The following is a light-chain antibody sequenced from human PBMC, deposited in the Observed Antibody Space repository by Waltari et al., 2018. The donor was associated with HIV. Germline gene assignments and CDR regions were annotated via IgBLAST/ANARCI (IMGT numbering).Light chain of an antibody. CDR2: DTS. CDR3: LLSFRGPRL. J-gene: IGLJ2*01. V-gene: IGLV7-46*01. Sequence: QGVVTQEPSLTVSPGGTVTLTCASSSGPVTSDHYPSWVQQKPGKVPTTLIFDTSDRHSSTRARFSGSLLGGKAALTLSGAQPADEADYYCLLSFRGPRLFCGGTRLTVL. CDR1: SGPVTSDHY.